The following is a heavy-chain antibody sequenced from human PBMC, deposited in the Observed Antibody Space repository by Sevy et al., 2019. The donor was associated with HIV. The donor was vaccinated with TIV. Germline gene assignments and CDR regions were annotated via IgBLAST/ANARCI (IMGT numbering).Heavy chain of an antibody. CDR1: GGSISSYY. Sequence: SETLSLTCTVSGGSISSYYWSWIRQPAEKGLEWIGRIYTSGSTNYNPSLKSRVTMSVDTSKNQFSLKLSSVTAADTAVYYCARGVRRSPGNWFDPWGQGTLVTVSS. CDR3: ARGVRRSPGNWFDP. CDR2: IYTSGST. V-gene: IGHV4-4*07. J-gene: IGHJ5*02. D-gene: IGHD6-13*01.